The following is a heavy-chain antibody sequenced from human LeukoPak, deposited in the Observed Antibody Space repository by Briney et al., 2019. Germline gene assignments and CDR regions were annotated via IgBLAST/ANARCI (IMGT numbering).Heavy chain of an antibody. CDR1: GGPLSGYS. Sequence: SETLSLTCAIYGGPLSGYSWSWIRQPPGKGLEWIGEINARGSTTYNPSLQSRPSMSLDTSRNQFSLTLGSVTAADPAVYFCARSGRYQIYWGQGTLVTVSS. CDR2: INARGST. V-gene: IGHV4-34*01. D-gene: IGHD3-10*01. J-gene: IGHJ4*02. CDR3: ARSGRYQIY.